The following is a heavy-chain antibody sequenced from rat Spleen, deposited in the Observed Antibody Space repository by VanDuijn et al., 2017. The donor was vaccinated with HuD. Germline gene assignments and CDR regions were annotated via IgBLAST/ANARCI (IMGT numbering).Heavy chain of an antibody. J-gene: IGHJ2*01. CDR2: ITNTGGST. Sequence: EVQLVESGGGLVQPGRSLKLSCAASGFTFSDYGMAWVRQAPAKGLEWVASITNTGGSTYYPDSVKGRFTISRDNAKSTLSLQVDSLRSEDTATYYCARRHYGYTDYFDYWGQGVMVTVSS. CDR1: GFTFSDYG. D-gene: IGHD1-9*01. V-gene: IGHV5-29*01. CDR3: ARRHYGYTDYFDY.